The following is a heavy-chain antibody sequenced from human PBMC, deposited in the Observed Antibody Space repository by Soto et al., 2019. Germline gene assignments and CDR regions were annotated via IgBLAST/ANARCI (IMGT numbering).Heavy chain of an antibody. D-gene: IGHD6-13*01. Sequence: QVQLQESGPGLVKPSETLSLTCTVSGGSISSYYWSWIRQPPGKGLGWIGYIYYSGSTNYNPSLKSRVNIPVDTSKNQFSLKLSSVTAADTAVYYCARADGSAAAGLNWFDPWGQGTLVTVSS. CDR3: ARADGSAAAGLNWFDP. CDR1: GGSISSYY. V-gene: IGHV4-59*01. J-gene: IGHJ5*02. CDR2: IYYSGST.